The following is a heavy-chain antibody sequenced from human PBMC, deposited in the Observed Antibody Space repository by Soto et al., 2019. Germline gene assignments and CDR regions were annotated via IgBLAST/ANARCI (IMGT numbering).Heavy chain of an antibody. CDR3: AREHYYDSSGFDY. CDR1: GYTFTSYG. V-gene: IGHV1-69*13. D-gene: IGHD3-22*01. Sequence: SVKVSCKASGYTFTSYGISWVRQAPGQGLEWMGGIIPIFGTANYAQKFQGRVTITADESTSTAYMELSSLRSEDTAVYYCAREHYYDSSGFDYWGQGTLVTVSS. CDR2: IIPIFGTA. J-gene: IGHJ4*02.